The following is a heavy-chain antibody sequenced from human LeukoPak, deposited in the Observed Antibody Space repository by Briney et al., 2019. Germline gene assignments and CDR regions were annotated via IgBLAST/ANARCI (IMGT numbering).Heavy chain of an antibody. CDR2: IYYSGST. CDR3: ARGEIAVAGYFDY. J-gene: IGHJ4*02. D-gene: IGHD6-19*01. Sequence: SETLSLTCAVYGGSFSGYYWSWIRQPPGKGLEWIGYIYYSGSTNYNPSLKSRVTISVDTSKNQFSLKLSSVTAADTAVYYCARGEIAVAGYFDYWGQGTLVTVSS. V-gene: IGHV4-59*01. CDR1: GGSFSGYY.